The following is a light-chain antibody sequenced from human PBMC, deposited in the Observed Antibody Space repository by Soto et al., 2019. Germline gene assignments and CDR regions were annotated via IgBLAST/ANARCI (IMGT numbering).Light chain of an antibody. Sequence: DIQMTQSPSTLSASVGDRVTITCRASQSISSWLAWYQQKPGQAPKLLIDKAFILKSGVPSRFSGSGSGTEFTLTISSLQPDDFATYYCQQYNSYPYTFGQGTKLEIK. CDR1: QSISSW. V-gene: IGKV1-5*03. CDR3: QQYNSYPYT. J-gene: IGKJ2*01. CDR2: KAF.